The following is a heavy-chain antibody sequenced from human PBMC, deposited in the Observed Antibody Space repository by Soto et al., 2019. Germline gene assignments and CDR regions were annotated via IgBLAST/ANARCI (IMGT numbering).Heavy chain of an antibody. Sequence: SVKVSCKASGGTFSSYAISCVRQAPGQGLEWMGGIIPIFGTANYAQKFQGRVTITADESTSTAYMELSSLRSEDTAVYYCANKRYSSGWTKTYYYYYGMDVWGQGTTVTVSS. CDR1: GGTFSSYA. V-gene: IGHV1-69*13. CDR2: IIPIFGTA. D-gene: IGHD6-19*01. J-gene: IGHJ6*02. CDR3: ANKRYSSGWTKTYYYYYGMDV.